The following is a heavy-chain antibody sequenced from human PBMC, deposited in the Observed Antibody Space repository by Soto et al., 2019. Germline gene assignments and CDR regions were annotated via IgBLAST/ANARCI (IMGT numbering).Heavy chain of an antibody. Sequence: QVQLVESGGGVVQPGMSLSLSCAASGFTFSDYAMDWVRQAPGKGLEWVALTSHDERKISYADSVKGRFTISRGNSEKTRYLQMYSLSAEDTAVYYCARGGYSNGWYYYDYWGQGTLVTVSS. J-gene: IGHJ4*02. CDR3: ARGGYSNGWYYYDY. CDR1: GFTFSDYA. CDR2: TSHDERKI. D-gene: IGHD6-19*01. V-gene: IGHV3-33*01.